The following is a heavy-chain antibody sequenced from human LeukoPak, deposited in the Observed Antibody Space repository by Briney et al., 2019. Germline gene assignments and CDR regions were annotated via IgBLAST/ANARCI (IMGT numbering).Heavy chain of an antibody. D-gene: IGHD6-13*01. J-gene: IGHJ4*02. V-gene: IGHV3-21*01. Sequence: GRSLRLSCAASGFTSSSYSMNWVRQAPGKGLEWVSSISSSRSYTNYTDSAKGRFTISRANAKNSLYLQMNDLRAEGTAVYYCARVAAAGIFDYWGQGTLVTVSS. CDR3: ARVAAAGIFDY. CDR2: ISSSRSYT. CDR1: GFTSSSYS.